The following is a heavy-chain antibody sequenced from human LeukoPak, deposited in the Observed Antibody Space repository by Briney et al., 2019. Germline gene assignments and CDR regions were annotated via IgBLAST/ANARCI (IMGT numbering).Heavy chain of an antibody. V-gene: IGHV4-39*07. CDR3: ARDGEMATIENYFDY. CDR1: GGSISSSSYY. CDR2: IYYSGST. J-gene: IGHJ4*02. D-gene: IGHD5-24*01. Sequence: SQTLSLTCTVSGGSISSSSYYWGWIRQPPGKGLEWIGSIYYSGSTHYNPSLKSRVTISVDTSKNQFSLKLSSVTAADTAVYYCARDGEMATIENYFDYWGQGALVTVSS.